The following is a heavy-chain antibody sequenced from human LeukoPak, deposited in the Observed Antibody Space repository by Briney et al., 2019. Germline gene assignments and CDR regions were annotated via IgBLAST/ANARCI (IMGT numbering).Heavy chain of an antibody. CDR2: INPNSGGT. CDR1: GYTFSGYY. J-gene: IGHJ1*01. D-gene: IGHD6-19*01. V-gene: IGHV1-2*02. Sequence: ASVKVSCKASGYTFSGYYMHWVRQAPGQGLEWMGWINPNSGGTNYAQKFQGRVTMTRDTSISTAYMELSRLRSDDTAVYYCARDSGSGWYFGDFQHWGQGTLVTVSS. CDR3: ARDSGSGWYFGDFQH.